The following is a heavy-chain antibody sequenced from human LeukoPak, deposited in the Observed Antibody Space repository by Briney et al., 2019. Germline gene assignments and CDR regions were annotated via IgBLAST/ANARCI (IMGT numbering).Heavy chain of an antibody. V-gene: IGHV4-39*01. J-gene: IGHJ6*01. D-gene: IGHD6-19*01. CDR1: GGSISSSSYY. CDR3: ARLGIAVAGDYYYYGMDX. Sequence: SETLSLTCTVSGGSISSSSYYWGWIRQPPGKGLEWIGSIYYSGSTYYNPSLKSRVTISVDTSKNQFSLKLSSVTAADTAVYYCARLGIAVAGDYYYYGMDXWXQGTTVTVSS. CDR2: IYYSGST.